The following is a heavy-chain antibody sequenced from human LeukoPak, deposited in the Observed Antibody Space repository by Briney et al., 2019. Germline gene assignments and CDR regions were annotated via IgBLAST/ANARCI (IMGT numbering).Heavy chain of an antibody. D-gene: IGHD6-13*01. CDR1: GGSFSGYY. CDR3: ARVSSSSWYDPRRGFYFDY. Sequence: ASETLSLTCAVYGGSFSGYYWSWIRQPPGKGLEWIGYIYYSGSTNYNPSLKSRVTISVDTSKNQFSLKLSSVTAADTAVYYCARVSSSSWYDPRRGFYFDYWGQGTLVTVSS. J-gene: IGHJ4*02. V-gene: IGHV4-59*01. CDR2: IYYSGST.